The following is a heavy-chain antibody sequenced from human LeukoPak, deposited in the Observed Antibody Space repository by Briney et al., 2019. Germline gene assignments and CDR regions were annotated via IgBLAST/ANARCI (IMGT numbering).Heavy chain of an antibody. CDR2: IIPIFGTA. Sequence: ASVKVSCKASGGTFSSYAISWVRQAPGQGLEWMGRIIPIFGTANYAQKFQGRVTITTDESTSAAYMELSSLRSEGTAVYYCARARAGVAFDIWGQGTMVTVSS. CDR3: ARARAGVAFDI. CDR1: GGTFSSYA. J-gene: IGHJ3*02. V-gene: IGHV1-69*05.